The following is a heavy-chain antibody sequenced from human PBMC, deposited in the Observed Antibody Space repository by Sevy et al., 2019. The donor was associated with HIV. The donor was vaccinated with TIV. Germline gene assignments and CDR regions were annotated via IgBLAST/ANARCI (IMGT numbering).Heavy chain of an antibody. V-gene: IGHV1-8*01. Sequence: ASVKVSCKASGYIFTSYDINWVRQATGQGLEWMGWMNPNTDNTGYAQKFQGRVTMTRNTSISTAYMELSSQRSEDTAVYYCARSGDSSGLKTYFDYWGQGTLVTVSS. D-gene: IGHD3-22*01. CDR1: GYIFTSYD. CDR2: MNPNTDNT. J-gene: IGHJ4*02. CDR3: ARSGDSSGLKTYFDY.